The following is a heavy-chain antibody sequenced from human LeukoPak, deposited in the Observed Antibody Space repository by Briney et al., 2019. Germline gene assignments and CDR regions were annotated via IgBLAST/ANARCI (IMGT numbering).Heavy chain of an antibody. CDR2: IDPNSGGT. D-gene: IGHD3-10*01. J-gene: IGHJ2*01. Sequence: ASVKVSCKASGYTFTAHYIHWVRQAPGQGLEWRGRIDPNSGGTNYAQKFLGSVTMTGDTSINTAFMELSRLRSDDTAIYYCARGRGTTMVRGVITNYFDLWGRGSLVTVSS. CDR3: ARGRGTTMVRGVITNYFDL. CDR1: GYTFTAHY. V-gene: IGHV1-2*06.